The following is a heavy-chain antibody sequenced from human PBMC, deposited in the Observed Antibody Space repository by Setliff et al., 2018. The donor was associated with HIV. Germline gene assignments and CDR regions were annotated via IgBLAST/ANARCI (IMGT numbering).Heavy chain of an antibody. V-gene: IGHV2-70*17. CDR2: IDWDDDK. Sequence: GSGPTLVNPTPTLTLTCTFSGFSLTTSGVCVTWIRQSPGKALEWLARIDWDDDKFYSTSLKTRLTISKDTSKNQVVLTMTNMDPVDTATYYCARTGAVAGRKPSLLLGYFDYWGQGALVTVSS. CDR3: ARTGAVAGRKPSLLLGYFDY. D-gene: IGHD6-19*01. J-gene: IGHJ4*02. CDR1: GFSLTTSGVC.